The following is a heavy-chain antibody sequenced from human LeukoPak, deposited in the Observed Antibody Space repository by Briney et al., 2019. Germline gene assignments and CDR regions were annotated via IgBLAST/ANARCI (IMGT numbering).Heavy chain of an antibody. CDR1: GFTFDDYA. Sequence: PGGSLTLSCAASGFTFDDYAMHWVRQAPGKGLHWVSLITGDGGSAFYADSVKGRFTISRDNSKNSLYLQMNSLRTEDTALYYCAKEGPIAVAGYFDYWGQGALVTVSS. CDR3: AKEGPIAVAGYFDY. CDR2: ITGDGGSA. V-gene: IGHV3-43*02. J-gene: IGHJ4*02. D-gene: IGHD6-19*01.